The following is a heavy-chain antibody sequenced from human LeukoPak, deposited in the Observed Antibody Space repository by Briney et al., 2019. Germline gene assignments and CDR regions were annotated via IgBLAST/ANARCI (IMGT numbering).Heavy chain of an antibody. V-gene: IGHV1-69*05. J-gene: IGHJ4*02. D-gene: IGHD3-22*01. Sequence: SVKVSCKASGGTFSSYAISWVRQAPGQGLEWMGGIIPIFGTANYAQKFQGRVTITTDESTSTAYMELSSLRSEDTTVYYCARGGGGSINYYDSSGYYWDWGQGTLVTVSS. CDR1: GGTFSSYA. CDR3: ARGGGGSINYYDSSGYYWD. CDR2: IIPIFGTA.